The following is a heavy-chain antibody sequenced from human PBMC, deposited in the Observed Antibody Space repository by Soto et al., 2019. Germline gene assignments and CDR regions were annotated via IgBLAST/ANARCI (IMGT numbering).Heavy chain of an antibody. Sequence: PGESLKISRKGSGYSFTNYWIGWGRQMPGKGLEWMGIIYPGDSDTRYSPSFQGQVTISADKSISTAYLQWSSLKASDTAMYYCXRHRAGYSYGYYYGMDVWGQGTTVTVSS. J-gene: IGHJ6*02. D-gene: IGHD5-18*01. V-gene: IGHV5-51*01. CDR3: XRHRAGYSYGYYYGMDV. CDR1: GYSFTNYW. CDR2: IYPGDSDT.